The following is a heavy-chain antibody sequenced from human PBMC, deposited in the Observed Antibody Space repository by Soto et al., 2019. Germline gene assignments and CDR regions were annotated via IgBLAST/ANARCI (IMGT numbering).Heavy chain of an antibody. D-gene: IGHD3-10*01. CDR1: GFIFHEHD. Sequence: GGSLRLSCAASGFIFHEHDMHWVRQAPGKGLEWVGRSRNKAYSYITEYDASVKGRFTISRDDSRNSMYLQMNSLKTEDTAVYFCTRGYNKGWYFDSWGQGAMVTVYS. CDR2: SRNKAYSYIT. J-gene: IGHJ4*02. CDR3: TRGYNKGWYFDS. V-gene: IGHV3-72*01.